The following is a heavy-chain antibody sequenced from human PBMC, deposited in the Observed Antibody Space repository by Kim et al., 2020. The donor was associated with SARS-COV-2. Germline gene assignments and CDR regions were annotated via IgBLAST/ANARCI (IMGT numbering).Heavy chain of an antibody. CDR3: ARSSDYYDSSGYSG. V-gene: IGHV4-59*08. Sequence: SETLSLTCTVSGGSISSYYWSWIRQPPGKGLEWIGYIYYSGSTNYNPSLKSRVTISVDTSKNQFSLKLSSVTAADTAVYYCARSSDYYDSSGYSGWGQGTLVNVS. CDR2: IYYSGST. D-gene: IGHD3-22*01. CDR1: GGSISSYY. J-gene: IGHJ4*02.